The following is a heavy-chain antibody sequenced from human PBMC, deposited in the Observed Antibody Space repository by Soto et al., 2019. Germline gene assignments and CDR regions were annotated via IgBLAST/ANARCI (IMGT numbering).Heavy chain of an antibody. D-gene: IGHD3-10*01. J-gene: IGHJ5*02. CDR2: ISGSGGST. Sequence: GGSLRLSCAASGFTFSSYAMSWVRQAPGKGLEWVSAISGSGGSTYYADSVKGRFTISRDNSKNTLYLQMNSLRAEDTAVYYCAKGPSSDYYGSGSYYGSWGQGTLVTVSS. V-gene: IGHV3-23*01. CDR1: GFTFSSYA. CDR3: AKGPSSDYYGSGSYYGS.